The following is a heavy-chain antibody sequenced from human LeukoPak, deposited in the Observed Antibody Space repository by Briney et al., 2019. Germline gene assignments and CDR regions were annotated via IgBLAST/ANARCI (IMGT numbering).Heavy chain of an antibody. V-gene: IGHV3-64*01. CDR1: GFTFSSYA. CDR3: AGVGATYDY. Sequence: GGSLRLSCAASGFTFSSYAMHWVRQAPGKGLEYVSAISSNGGSTYYANSVKGRFTISRDNSKNTLYLQMGSLRAEDMAVYYCAGVGATYDYWGQGTLVTVSS. CDR2: ISSNGGST. D-gene: IGHD1-26*01. J-gene: IGHJ4*02.